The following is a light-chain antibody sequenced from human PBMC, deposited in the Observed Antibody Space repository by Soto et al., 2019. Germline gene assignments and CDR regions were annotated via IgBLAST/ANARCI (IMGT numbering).Light chain of an antibody. Sequence: QSVLTQPASVSGSPGQSITISCTGTSSDVGSSNLVSWYQQHPGKAPKLIIYEGSRRPSGVSGRFSGSKSGNTASLTISGLQAEDEADYFCCSFAGSTTFYVFGAETKVTVL. CDR3: CSFAGSTTFYV. CDR1: SSDVGSSNL. V-gene: IGLV2-23*01. J-gene: IGLJ1*01. CDR2: EGS.